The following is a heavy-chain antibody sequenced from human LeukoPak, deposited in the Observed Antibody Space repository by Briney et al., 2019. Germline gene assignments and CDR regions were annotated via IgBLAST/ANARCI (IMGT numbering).Heavy chain of an antibody. V-gene: IGHV1-8*01. CDR1: GYTFTSNN. D-gene: IGHD1-14*01. CDR2: MKPTNSDI. J-gene: IGHJ4*02. Sequence: SGKFSGKVPGYTFTSNNINWVRKAPGQGLEWGGWMKPTNSDIGYAQKFQGRVTMTRNTSIGTAYMELSSLRSEDTAIYYCVRVPPGTTIYAYWGQGTLVTVSS. CDR3: VRVPPGTTIYAY.